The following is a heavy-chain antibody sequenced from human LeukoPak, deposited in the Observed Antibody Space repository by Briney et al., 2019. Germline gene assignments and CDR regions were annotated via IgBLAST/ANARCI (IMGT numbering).Heavy chain of an antibody. D-gene: IGHD3-22*01. J-gene: IGHJ4*02. CDR1: GGSISSSNW. CDR2: IYHSGST. V-gene: IGHV4-4*02. Sequence: SGTLSLTCAVSGGSISSSNWWSWVRQPPGKGLEWIGEIYHSGSTNYNPSLKSRVTISVDKSKNQFSLKLSSVTAADTAVYYCARGCYDSSGALRGGTYDYWGQGTLVTVSS. CDR3: ARGCYDSSGALRGGTYDY.